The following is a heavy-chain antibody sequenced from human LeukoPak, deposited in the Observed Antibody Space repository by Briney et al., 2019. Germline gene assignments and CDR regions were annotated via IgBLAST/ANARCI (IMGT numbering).Heavy chain of an antibody. Sequence: GESLKISCKGSGYSFTGYWIAWVRQMPGRGLEWLGSIYPGESDTTYSPSFQGRVSISVDTSIGTAYLQWSSLKASDTAMYYCARHMYYYGGYYSFDFWGQGTLVTVSS. D-gene: IGHD3-10*01. J-gene: IGHJ4*02. CDR2: IYPGESDT. V-gene: IGHV5-51*01. CDR3: ARHMYYYGGYYSFDF. CDR1: GYSFTGYW.